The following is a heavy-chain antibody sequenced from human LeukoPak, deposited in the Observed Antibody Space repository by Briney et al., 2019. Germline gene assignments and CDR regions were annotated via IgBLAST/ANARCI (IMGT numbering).Heavy chain of an antibody. CDR3: ARDTAVRAYNWFDP. CDR1: GGSISSYY. J-gene: IGHJ5*02. D-gene: IGHD4-23*01. CDR2: IYYSGST. V-gene: IGHV4-59*01. Sequence: SETPSLTCTVSGGSISSYYWSWIRQPPGKGLEWIGYIYYSGSTNYNPSLKSRVTISVDTSKNQFSLKLSSVTAADTAVYYCARDTAVRAYNWFDPWGQGTLVTVSS.